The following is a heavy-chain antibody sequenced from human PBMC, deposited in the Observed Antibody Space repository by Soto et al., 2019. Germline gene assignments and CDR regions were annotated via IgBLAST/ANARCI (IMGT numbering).Heavy chain of an antibody. Sequence: QVQLVQSGAEVKKPGSSVKVSCKASGGTFSSYAISWVRQAPGQGLEWMGGIIPIFGTANYAQKFQGRVTITADESTSTAYMELSSRRSEDTAVYYCAREGDCSGGSCYSLGWYFDLWGRGTLVTVSS. CDR3: AREGDCSGGSCYSLGWYFDL. D-gene: IGHD2-15*01. CDR2: IIPIFGTA. J-gene: IGHJ2*01. CDR1: GGTFSSYA. V-gene: IGHV1-69*01.